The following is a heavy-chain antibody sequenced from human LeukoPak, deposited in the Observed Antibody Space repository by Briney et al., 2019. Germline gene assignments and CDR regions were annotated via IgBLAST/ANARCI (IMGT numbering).Heavy chain of an antibody. J-gene: IGHJ4*02. V-gene: IGHV4-59*12. Sequence: SETLSLTCTVSGGSISSYYWSWIRQPPGKGLEWIGYIYYGGSTNYNPSLKSRVTISVDTSKNQFSLKLSSVTAADTAVYYCARRKQWEFGYWGQGTLVTVSS. CDR1: GGSISSYY. CDR2: IYYGGST. CDR3: ARRKQWEFGY. D-gene: IGHD6-19*01.